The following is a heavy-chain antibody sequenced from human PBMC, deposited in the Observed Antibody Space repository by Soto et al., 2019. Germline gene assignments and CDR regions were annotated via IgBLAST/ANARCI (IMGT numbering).Heavy chain of an antibody. CDR3: AREGDYGDEWFDP. V-gene: IGHV4-31*03. J-gene: IGHJ5*02. CDR1: GGSISSGGYY. Sequence: QVQLQESGAGLVKPSQTLSLTCSVSGGSISSGGYYWSWIRQHPRKCLEWIGYIYYSGNPYYNPSLQSRVTIPVDTSTNQSSRKLSSVSAADTAVYYCAREGDYGDEWFDPWGQGTLVTVSS. D-gene: IGHD4-17*01. CDR2: IYYSGNP.